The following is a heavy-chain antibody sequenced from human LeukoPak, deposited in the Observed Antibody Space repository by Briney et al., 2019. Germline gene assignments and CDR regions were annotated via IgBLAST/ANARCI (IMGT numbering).Heavy chain of an antibody. D-gene: IGHD3-10*01. CDR3: ARDFSDYYGPGSYLDY. J-gene: IGHJ4*02. CDR2: IYYSGST. Sequence: ASQTLSPTCTVSGGSISSGGYYWSWIRQHPGKGLEWIGYIYYSGSTYYNPSLKSRVTISVDTSKNQFSLKLSSVTAADTAVYYCARDFSDYYGPGSYLDYWGQGTLVTVSS. CDR1: GGSISSGGYY. V-gene: IGHV4-31*03.